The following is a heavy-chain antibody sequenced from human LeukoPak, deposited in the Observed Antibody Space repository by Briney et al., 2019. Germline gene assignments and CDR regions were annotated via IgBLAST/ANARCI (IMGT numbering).Heavy chain of an antibody. D-gene: IGHD6-25*01. J-gene: IGHJ3*02. V-gene: IGHV1-18*04. CDR3: AREFNGSPGAFDI. CDR1: GYTFTGYY. Sequence: ASVKVSCKASGYTFTGYYMHWVRQAPGQGLEWMGWISAYNGNTNYAQKLQGRVTMTTDTSTSTAYMELRSLRSDDTAVYYCAREFNGSPGAFDIWGQGTMVTVSS. CDR2: ISAYNGNT.